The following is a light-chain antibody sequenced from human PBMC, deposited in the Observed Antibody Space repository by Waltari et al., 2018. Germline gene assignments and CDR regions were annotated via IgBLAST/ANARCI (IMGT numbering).Light chain of an antibody. Sequence: QSVLTQPPSASGTPGQRVTISSSGTGANSGTIYPYCYQQLPGMAPRLRIYRDNQRPPGVPDRFSGSQSGTSASLAISGLRSEDEADYYCAAWDDRLRGPLFGGGTKLTVL. CDR3: AAWDDRLRGPL. CDR1: GANSGTIY. J-gene: IGLJ2*01. CDR2: RDN. V-gene: IGLV1-47*01.